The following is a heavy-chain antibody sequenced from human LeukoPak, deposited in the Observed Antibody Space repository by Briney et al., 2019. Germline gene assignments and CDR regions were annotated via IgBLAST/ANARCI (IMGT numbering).Heavy chain of an antibody. D-gene: IGHD6-6*01. Sequence: TGGSLRLSCAASGFTFSSYAMSWVRQAPGKGLEWVSTISGSGAGTYYADSVKGRFTISRDNSKNTLYLQMNSLRVEDTAVYYCARGTGIARPDYWGQGTLVTVSS. CDR2: ISGSGAGT. V-gene: IGHV3-23*01. CDR3: ARGTGIARPDY. J-gene: IGHJ4*02. CDR1: GFTFSSYA.